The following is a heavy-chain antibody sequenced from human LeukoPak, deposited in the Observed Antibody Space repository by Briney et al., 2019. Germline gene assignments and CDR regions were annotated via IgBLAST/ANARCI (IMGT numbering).Heavy chain of an antibody. D-gene: IGHD4-23*01. CDR3: ARASVITWAFDI. J-gene: IGHJ3*02. Sequence: QPGRSLRLSCAASGFTFSSYGMHWVPQAPGKGLEWVAVIWYDGSNKYYADSVKGRFTISRDNSKNTLYLQMNSLRAEDTAVYYCARASVITWAFDIWGQGTMVTVSS. CDR2: IWYDGSNK. CDR1: GFTFSSYG. V-gene: IGHV3-33*01.